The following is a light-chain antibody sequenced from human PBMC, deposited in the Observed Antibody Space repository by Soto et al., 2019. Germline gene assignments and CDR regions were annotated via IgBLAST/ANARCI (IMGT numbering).Light chain of an antibody. CDR1: QSVSSSY. CDR2: GAS. J-gene: IGKJ1*01. V-gene: IGKV3-20*01. Sequence: EFGLTQSPGPLSLSPGERATLSCRASQSVSSSYLAWYQQKPGQAPRLLIYGASNRATGIPDRFSGSGSGTDFTLTINRLEPEDFAVYYCQQYGSSLPWTFGQGTKVEIK. CDR3: QQYGSSLPWT.